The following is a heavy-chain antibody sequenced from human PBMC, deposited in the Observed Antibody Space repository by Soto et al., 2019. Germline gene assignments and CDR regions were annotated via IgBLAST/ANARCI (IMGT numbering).Heavy chain of an antibody. CDR2: MSGGGETT. D-gene: IGHD3-22*01. CDR3: AKWHTYYYDSRGFSGFDC. J-gene: IGHJ4*02. CDR1: GLTFSSYA. V-gene: IGHV3-23*01. Sequence: EVQVLESGGGLVQPGGSPRLSCAASGLTFSSYAMTWVRQAPGKGLEWVSAMSGGGETTYYADSVKGRFTISRDNSRNTLYLQMNSLRAEDTAAYYCAKWHTYYYDSRGFSGFDCWGRGTLVTVSS.